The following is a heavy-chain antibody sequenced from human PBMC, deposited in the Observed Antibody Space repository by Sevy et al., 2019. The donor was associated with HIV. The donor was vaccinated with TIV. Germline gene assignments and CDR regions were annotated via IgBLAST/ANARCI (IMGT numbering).Heavy chain of an antibody. CDR2: FDPEDGDT. Sequence: ASVKVSCKVSGYTLTKLDMHWVRQAPGKGLEWMGGFDPEDGDTFYAQKFQGRVTMTEDTSTDTAYMELSSLRSEDTAVYYCTTMEYYHNIIGSSCGDYWGQGTLVTVSS. CDR3: TTMEYYHNIIGSSCGDY. J-gene: IGHJ4*02. V-gene: IGHV1-24*01. CDR1: GYTLTKLD. D-gene: IGHD3-22*01.